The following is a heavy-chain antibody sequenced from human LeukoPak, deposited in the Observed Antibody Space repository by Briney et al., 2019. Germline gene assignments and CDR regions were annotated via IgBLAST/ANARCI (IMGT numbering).Heavy chain of an antibody. CDR2: MNPNNNNT. CDR3: ARYPRSNYNFDF. V-gene: IGHV1-8*01. D-gene: IGHD5-24*01. CDR1: GYTFTSYD. J-gene: IGHJ4*02. Sequence: ASVKVSCKASGYTFTSYDINWVRQAPGQGLEWMGWMNPNNNNTGYAQKFQGRVTMTRNNSISTAYMELSSLRSEDTAVYYCARYPRSNYNFDFWGQGTLVTVSS.